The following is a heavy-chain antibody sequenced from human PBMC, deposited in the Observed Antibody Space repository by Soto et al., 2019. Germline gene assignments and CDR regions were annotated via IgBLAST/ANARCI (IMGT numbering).Heavy chain of an antibody. V-gene: IGHV1-8*01. Sequence: GASVRVSCKASGYTFTSYDINWVRQATGQGLEWMGWINPNSGNTGYAQKLQGRVTMTRNTSISTAYMELSSLRSEDTAVYYCARFPPTQLSRYFGWLPPCGLEVWGQGTTVTVSS. CDR2: INPNSGNT. CDR1: GYTFTSYD. J-gene: IGHJ6*02. CDR3: ARFPPTQLSRYFGWLPPCGLEV. D-gene: IGHD3-9*01.